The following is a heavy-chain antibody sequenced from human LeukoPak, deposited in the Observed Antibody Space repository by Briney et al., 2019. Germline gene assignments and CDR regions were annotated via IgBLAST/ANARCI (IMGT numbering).Heavy chain of an antibody. CDR2: ISSSDNTI. V-gene: IGHV3-48*02. D-gene: IGHD5-18*01. J-gene: IGHJ4*02. Sequence: HPGGSLRLSCAASGFTFSFYSMNWVRQAPGKGLEWVSYISSSDNTIHYADSVKGRFTISRDNAKNSLYLEMNSLRNEDTAVYYCARVHRGYSYGRLDYWGQGTLVTVSS. CDR1: GFTFSFYS. CDR3: ARVHRGYSYGRLDY.